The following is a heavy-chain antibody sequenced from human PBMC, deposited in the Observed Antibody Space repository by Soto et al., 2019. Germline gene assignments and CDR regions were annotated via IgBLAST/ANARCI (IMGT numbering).Heavy chain of an antibody. J-gene: IGHJ6*02. Sequence: SVKVSCKASGGTFSSYAISWVRQAPGQGLEWMGGIIPIFGTANYAQKFQGRVTITADKSTSTAYMELSSLRSEDTAVYYCARVTVSMVRGAYYYYGMDVWGQGTTVTVSS. D-gene: IGHD3-10*01. CDR1: GGTFSSYA. CDR3: ARVTVSMVRGAYYYYGMDV. V-gene: IGHV1-69*06. CDR2: IIPIFGTA.